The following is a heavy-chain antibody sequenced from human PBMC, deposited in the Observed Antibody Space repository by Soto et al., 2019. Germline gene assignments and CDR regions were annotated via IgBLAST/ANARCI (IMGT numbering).Heavy chain of an antibody. V-gene: IGHV3-21*01. D-gene: IGHD2-2*01. CDR1: GFTFSSYS. CDR2: ISSSSSYI. CDR3: ASFIVVVPAAISYYYYGMDV. J-gene: IGHJ6*02. Sequence: GGSLRLSCAASGFTFSSYSMNWVRQAPGKGLEWVSSISSSSSYIYYADSVKGRFTISRDNAKNSLYLQMNSLRAEDTAVYYCASFIVVVPAAISYYYYGMDVWGQGTTVAVSS.